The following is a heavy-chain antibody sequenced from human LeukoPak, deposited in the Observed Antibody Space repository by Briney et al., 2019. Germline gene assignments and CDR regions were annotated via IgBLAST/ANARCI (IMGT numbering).Heavy chain of an antibody. CDR2: ISAYNGNT. CDR1: GYTFTSYG. Sequence: ASVKVSCKASGYTFTSYGISWVRQAHGQGLEWMGWISAYNGNTNYAQKLQVRVTMTTDTSTSTAYMELRSLRSDDTAVYYCARGSSSWSDFDYWGQGTLVTVSS. J-gene: IGHJ4*02. V-gene: IGHV1-18*01. CDR3: ARGSSSWSDFDY. D-gene: IGHD6-13*01.